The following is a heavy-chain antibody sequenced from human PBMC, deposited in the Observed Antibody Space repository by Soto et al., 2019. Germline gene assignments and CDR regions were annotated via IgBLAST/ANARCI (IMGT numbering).Heavy chain of an antibody. J-gene: IGHJ4*02. CDR3: EVTTGY. V-gene: IGHV1-8*01. D-gene: IGHD4-17*01. CDR1: GYTFTEYD. Sequence: ASVKVSCKTSGYTFTEYDINWVRQAPGQGLEYMGWVSPENRNAGYAPQFRGRVSMAADTSINTVYLELTTLTYEDTAVYYCEVTTGYWGQGTMVTVSS. CDR2: VSPENRNA.